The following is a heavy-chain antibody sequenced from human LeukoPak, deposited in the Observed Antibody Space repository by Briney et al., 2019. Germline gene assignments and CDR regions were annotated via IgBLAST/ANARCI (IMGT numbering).Heavy chain of an antibody. CDR1: GVSISSGGYY. CDR3: ARYCSSTNCYKGGFDP. V-gene: IGHV4-31*03. CDR2: IYYSGST. J-gene: IGHJ5*02. Sequence: SETLSLTCTVSGVSISSGGYYWSWIRQHPGKGLEWIGYIYYSGSTYSNPSLKSRVTISVDTSKNQFSLNLSSVTAADTAVYYCARYCSSTNCYKGGFDPWGQGALVTVSS. D-gene: IGHD2-2*02.